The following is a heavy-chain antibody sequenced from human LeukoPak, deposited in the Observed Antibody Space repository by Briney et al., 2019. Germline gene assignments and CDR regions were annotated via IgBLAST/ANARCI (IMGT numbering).Heavy chain of an antibody. CDR2: IRQDGSEK. V-gene: IGHV3-7*04. CDR3: ARDARADGFDV. J-gene: IGHJ3*01. Sequence: PGGSLRLSCAAAGFTFSSFWMTWVRQAPGKGLEWVANIRQDGSEKYYVDSVKGRFTISRDNAKNSLYLQMNSLRAEDTAVYYCARDARADGFDVWGQGTMVTVCS. CDR1: GFTFSSFW.